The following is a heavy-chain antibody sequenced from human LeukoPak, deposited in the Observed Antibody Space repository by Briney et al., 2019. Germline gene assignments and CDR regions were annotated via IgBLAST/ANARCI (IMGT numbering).Heavy chain of an antibody. CDR3: AKETIGGTLFDY. J-gene: IGHJ4*02. D-gene: IGHD4-23*01. CDR1: GITFSSYA. Sequence: GGSPRLSCAASGITFSSYAMSWVRQAPGKGLEWVSAISGSGGRTYYADSVKGRFTISRDNSKNTLDLQMNSLRAEDTAVYYCAKETIGGTLFDYWGQGTLVTVSS. CDR2: ISGSGGRT. V-gene: IGHV3-23*01.